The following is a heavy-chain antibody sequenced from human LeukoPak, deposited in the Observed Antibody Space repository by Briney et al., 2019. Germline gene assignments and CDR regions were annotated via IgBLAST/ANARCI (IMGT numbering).Heavy chain of an antibody. J-gene: IGHJ4*02. V-gene: IGHV4-39*07. Sequence: PSETLSLTCTVSGGSISSSSYYWGWIRQPPGKGLEWIGSIYYSGSTYYNPSLKSRVTISVDTSKNQFSLKLSSVTAADTAVYYCARDLPSGIAVAGTLGDYWGQGTLVTVSS. D-gene: IGHD6-19*01. CDR3: ARDLPSGIAVAGTLGDY. CDR1: GGSISSSSYY. CDR2: IYYSGST.